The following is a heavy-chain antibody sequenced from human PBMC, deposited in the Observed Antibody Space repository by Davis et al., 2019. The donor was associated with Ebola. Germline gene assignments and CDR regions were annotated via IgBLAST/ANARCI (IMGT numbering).Heavy chain of an antibody. D-gene: IGHD6-19*01. V-gene: IGHV4-34*01. J-gene: IGHJ5*02. CDR3: ARGRGSGWSFWFDP. CDR1: GGSFSGYY. Sequence: SETLSLTCAVYGGSFSGYYWSWIRQPPGKGLEWIGEINHSGSTNYNPSLKSRVTISVDTSKNQFSLKLSSVTAADTAVYYCARGRGSGWSFWFDPWGQGTLVTVSS. CDR2: INHSGST.